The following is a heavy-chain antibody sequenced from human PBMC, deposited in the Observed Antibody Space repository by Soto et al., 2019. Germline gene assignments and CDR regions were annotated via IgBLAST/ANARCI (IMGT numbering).Heavy chain of an antibody. CDR2: IEFSGRT. V-gene: IGHV4-39*01. J-gene: IGHJ4*02. CDR1: GGSISTSSYY. D-gene: IGHD6-19*01. Sequence: QLQLQESGPGLVKPSETLSLTCTVSGGSISTSSYYWAWIRQPPGKGLEWIGSIEFSGRTSYNPSLKSRVTIFVDTSKNLLSLRLNSVAVADTAVYYCAGKSDALASKPPDYWGQGTLVTVSS. CDR3: AGKSDALASKPPDY.